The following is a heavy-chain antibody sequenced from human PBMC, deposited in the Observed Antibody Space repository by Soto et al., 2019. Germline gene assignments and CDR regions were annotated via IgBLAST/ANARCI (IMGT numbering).Heavy chain of an antibody. D-gene: IGHD2-2*01. J-gene: IGHJ5*02. V-gene: IGHV4-30-2*01. CDR3: ARVPHR. CDR2: IYHSRST. CDR1: GGSISSGGYS. Sequence: QLQLQESGSGLVKPSQTLSLTCAVSGGSISSGGYSWSWIRQPPGKGLEWIGYIYHSRSTYYNPSLKSRVGIAVDRSKYQFALEPSRVTAADTAVSYCARVPHRWAQETLVTISS.